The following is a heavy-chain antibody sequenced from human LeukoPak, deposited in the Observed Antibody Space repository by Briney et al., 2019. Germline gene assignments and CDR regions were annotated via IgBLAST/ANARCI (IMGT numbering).Heavy chain of an antibody. Sequence: LSLTCTVSGGSISSYYWSWIRQPPGKGLEWVSYISSSGSTIYYADSVKGRFTISRDNAKNSLYLQMNSLRAEDTAVYYCARGSYYDFWSGYYLHYYYMDVWGKGTTVTVSS. CDR2: ISSSGSTI. CDR1: GGSISSYY. CDR3: ARGSYYDFWSGYYLHYYYMDV. J-gene: IGHJ6*03. V-gene: IGHV3-11*04. D-gene: IGHD3-3*01.